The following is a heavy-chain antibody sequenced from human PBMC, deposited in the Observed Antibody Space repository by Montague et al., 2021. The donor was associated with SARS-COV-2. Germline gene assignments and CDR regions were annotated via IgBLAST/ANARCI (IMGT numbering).Heavy chain of an antibody. J-gene: IGHJ4*02. Sequence: SETLSLTCTVSGGSISSNHHYWGWIRQPPGKGLEWIGAMYYSGSTWYNPSLKSRVTISVDTSKNQLSLNLRSVTAADTAVYFCGRVIVSDTSNRYHCWGPGTLVTVSS. CDR3: GRVIVSDTSNRYHC. CDR2: MYYSGST. CDR1: GGSISSNHHY. D-gene: IGHD1-14*01. V-gene: IGHV4-39*07.